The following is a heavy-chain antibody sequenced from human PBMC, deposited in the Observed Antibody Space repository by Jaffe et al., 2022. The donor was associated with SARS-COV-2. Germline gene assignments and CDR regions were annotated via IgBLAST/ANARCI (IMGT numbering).Heavy chain of an antibody. CDR2: IYPGDSDT. D-gene: IGHD6-19*01. J-gene: IGHJ4*02. CDR1: GYMFTRQW. Sequence: EVQLVQSGAEVKKPGESLKISCEATGYMFTRQWIIWVRQMPGKGLEWMGMIYPGDSDTRYSPSFEGQVSISADKSISTAYLHWSSLKASDTAMYYCARRVGWLEDFWGQGTLVTVSS. V-gene: IGHV5-51*01. CDR3: ARRVGWLEDF.